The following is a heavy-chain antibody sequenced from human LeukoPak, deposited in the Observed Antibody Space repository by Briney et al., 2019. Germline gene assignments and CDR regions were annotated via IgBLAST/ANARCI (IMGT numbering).Heavy chain of an antibody. CDR1: GFTFSSYW. CDR2: INPGGSSI. J-gene: IGHJ4*02. V-gene: IGHV3-74*01. CDR3: ARSNQADGY. D-gene: IGHD1-14*01. Sequence: GGSLRLSCAASGFTFSSYWMHWVRQVPGKGLVWVARINPGGSSITYADSVKGRFTISRDNAKNTLYLQMDSLRAEDTGVYYCARSNQADGYWGQGTLVTVSS.